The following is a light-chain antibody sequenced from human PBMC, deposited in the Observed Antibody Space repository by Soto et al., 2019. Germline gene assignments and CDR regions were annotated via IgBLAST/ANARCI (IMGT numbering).Light chain of an antibody. J-gene: IGKJ5*01. CDR2: AAS. CDR3: QQANRFPIT. Sequence: DIQMTQSPSSVSASVGDRVTITCRASQDISSRLAWYQQKPGKAPKLLIFAASSFQSGVPSRFSGSGSGTDFTLTISSLQPEDFATYYCQQANRFPITFGQGTRLEIK. V-gene: IGKV1D-12*01. CDR1: QDISSR.